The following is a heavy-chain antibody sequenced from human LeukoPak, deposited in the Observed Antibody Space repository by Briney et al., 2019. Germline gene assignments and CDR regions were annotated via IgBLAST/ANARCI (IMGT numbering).Heavy chain of an antibody. J-gene: IGHJ3*02. CDR3: ASVVVVPALADDAFDI. Sequence: ASVKVSCKASGYTFTSYDINWVRQATGHGLEWMGWMNPNSGNTGYAQKFQGRVTMTRNTSISTAYMELSSLRSEDTAVYYCASVVVVPALADDAFDIWGQGTMVTVSS. V-gene: IGHV1-8*01. CDR2: MNPNSGNT. CDR1: GYTFTSYD. D-gene: IGHD2-2*01.